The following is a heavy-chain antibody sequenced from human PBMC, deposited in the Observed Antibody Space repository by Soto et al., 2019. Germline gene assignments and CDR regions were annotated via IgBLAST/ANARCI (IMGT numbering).Heavy chain of an antibody. D-gene: IGHD6-13*01. CDR3: ARVGYSSSWYRRGPFDI. J-gene: IGHJ3*02. CDR1: GGSFSGYY. Sequence: SETLSLTCAVYGGSFSGYYWSWIRQPPRKGLEWIGEINHSGSTNYNPSLKSRVTISVDTSKNQFSLKLTSVTAADTAVYYCARVGYSSSWYRRGPFDIWGQGTMVTVSS. CDR2: INHSGST. V-gene: IGHV4-34*01.